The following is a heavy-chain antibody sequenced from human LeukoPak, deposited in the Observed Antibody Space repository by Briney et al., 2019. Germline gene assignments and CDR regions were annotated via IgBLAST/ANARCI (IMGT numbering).Heavy chain of an antibody. CDR1: GFTFSSYG. CDR2: IWYDGSNK. V-gene: IGHV3-33*01. D-gene: IGHD1-26*01. CDR3: ARNVGPELRSWFDP. J-gene: IGHJ5*02. Sequence: GGSLRLSCAASGFTFSSYGMHWVRQAPGKGLEWVAVIWYDGSNKYYADSVKGRFTISRDNSKNTLYLQMNSLRAEDTAVYYCARNVGPELRSWFDPWGQGTLVTVSS.